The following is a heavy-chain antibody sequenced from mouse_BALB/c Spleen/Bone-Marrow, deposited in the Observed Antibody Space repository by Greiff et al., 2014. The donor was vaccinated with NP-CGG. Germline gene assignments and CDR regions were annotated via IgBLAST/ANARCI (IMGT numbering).Heavy chain of an antibody. CDR2: INPSNGGT. D-gene: IGHD2-4*01. CDR3: TIEYGITTKDYCALDY. V-gene: IGHV1S16*01. CDR1: GYTFTTYW. Sequence: QVQLQQPGAELVKPGASVKLSCKASGYTFTTYWMHWVRLRPGQGFEWIGEINPSNGGTKNNEKFKRKATLTVDKSSSTAYMQLSSLTSEDSAVYYCTIEYGITTKDYCALDYWGQGTSVTVSS. J-gene: IGHJ4*01.